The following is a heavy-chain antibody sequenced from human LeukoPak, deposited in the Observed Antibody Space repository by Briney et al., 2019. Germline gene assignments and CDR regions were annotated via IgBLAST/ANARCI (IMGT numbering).Heavy chain of an antibody. D-gene: IGHD3-9*01. J-gene: IGHJ4*02. CDR2: IKSKTDGGTT. Sequence: GGSLRLSCAASGFTFSNAWMNWVRQAPGKGLEWVGRIKSKTDGGTTGYAAPVKGRFTISRDDSKNTLYLQMNSLKTEDTAVYYCTTGALTGYYRAQVDYWGQGTLVTVSS. CDR1: GFTFSNAW. V-gene: IGHV3-15*07. CDR3: TTGALTGYYRAQVDY.